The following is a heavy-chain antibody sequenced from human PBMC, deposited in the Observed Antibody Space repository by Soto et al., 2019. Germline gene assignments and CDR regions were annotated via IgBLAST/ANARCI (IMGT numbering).Heavy chain of an antibody. J-gene: IGHJ4*02. CDR2: IKQDGSEK. Sequence: GGSLRLSCAASGFTFSSYWMSWVRQAPGKGLEWVANIKQDGSEKYYVNSVKGRFTISRDNAKNSLYLQMNSLRAEDTAVYYSASALPTDYGDYIYWGQGTLVTVSS. CDR1: GFTFSSYW. V-gene: IGHV3-7*01. D-gene: IGHD4-17*01. CDR3: ASALPTDYGDYIY.